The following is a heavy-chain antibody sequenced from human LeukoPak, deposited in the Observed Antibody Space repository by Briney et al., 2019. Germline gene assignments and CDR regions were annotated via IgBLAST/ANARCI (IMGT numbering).Heavy chain of an antibody. D-gene: IGHD3-22*01. Sequence: SETLSLTCTVSGGSFSSGASDWGWIRQHPKRGLEWVGYINHSGSTNYNPSLGSRVTMSVDTSKSQFSLKLSSVTAADSAVYYCARAARQGFTMIVVPFFYFDLWGRGTLVTVSS. V-gene: IGHV4-31*03. J-gene: IGHJ2*01. CDR2: INHSGST. CDR1: GGSFSSGASD. CDR3: ARAARQGFTMIVVPFFYFDL.